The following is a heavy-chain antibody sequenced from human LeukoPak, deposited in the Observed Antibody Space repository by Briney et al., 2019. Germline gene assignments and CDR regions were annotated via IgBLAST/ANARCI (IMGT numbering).Heavy chain of an antibody. CDR2: IRYDGSNK. J-gene: IGHJ6*02. CDR3: AKGLDTAMVYYYYGMDV. Sequence: SGGSLRLSCAASGFTFSSYAMSWVRQAPGKGLEWVAFIRYDGSNKYYADSVKGRFTISRDNSKNTLYLQMNSLRAEDTAVYYCAKGLDTAMVYYYYGMDVWGQGTTVTVSS. D-gene: IGHD5-18*01. V-gene: IGHV3-30*02. CDR1: GFTFSSYA.